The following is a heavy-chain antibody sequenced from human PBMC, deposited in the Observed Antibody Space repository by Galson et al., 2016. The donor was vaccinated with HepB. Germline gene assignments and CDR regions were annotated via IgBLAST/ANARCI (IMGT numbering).Heavy chain of an antibody. CDR1: GYSFTNYW. J-gene: IGHJ4*02. CDR2: IYPGNSDT. V-gene: IGHV5-51*01. Sequence: QSGAEVKKPGESLKISCEGSGYSFTNYWIGWVRQMPGKGLEWVAIIYPGNSDTRYSPSFHGQVTISADKSIGTAYLQWSSLKASDTAMYYCGRQPYGDRFDYWGQGTLVTVSS. D-gene: IGHD4-17*01. CDR3: GRQPYGDRFDY.